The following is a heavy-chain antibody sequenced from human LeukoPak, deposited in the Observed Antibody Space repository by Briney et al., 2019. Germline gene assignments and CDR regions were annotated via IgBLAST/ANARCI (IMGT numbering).Heavy chain of an antibody. J-gene: IGHJ5*02. V-gene: IGHV4-39*01. CDR3: AKGSGSGSLGGFDP. D-gene: IGHD3-10*01. CDR2: IYYSGST. Sequence: KTSETLSLTCTVSGGSISSSSYYWGWIRQPPGKGLEWIGSIYYSGSTYYNPSLKSRVTISVDTSKNQFSLKLSSVTAADTAVYYCAKGSGSGSLGGFDPWGQGTLVTVSS. CDR1: GGSISSSSYY.